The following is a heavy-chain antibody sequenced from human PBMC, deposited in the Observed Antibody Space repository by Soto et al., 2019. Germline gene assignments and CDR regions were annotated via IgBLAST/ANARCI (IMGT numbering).Heavy chain of an antibody. V-gene: IGHV3-23*01. CDR2: ISSSGDHT. D-gene: IGHD2-21*02. CDR3: ARLLRPGLQFFDF. Sequence: EVQLLESGGGLVQPGGSLRLSCAASGFTFSDYAMSWVRQAPGKGLDWVSAISSSGDHTFYADSVKGRFTTSRDNSKNTLDLQVNSLRAEDTAVYYCARLLRPGLQFFDFWGQGTLVTVSS. J-gene: IGHJ4*02. CDR1: GFTFSDYA.